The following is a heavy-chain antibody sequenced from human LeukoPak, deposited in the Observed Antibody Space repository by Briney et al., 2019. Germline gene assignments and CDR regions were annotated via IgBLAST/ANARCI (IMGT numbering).Heavy chain of an antibody. J-gene: IGHJ5*02. D-gene: IGHD3-10*01. CDR1: GGSISSNKW. Sequence: PSGTLSLTCAVSGGSISSNKWWSWVRQPPGKGLEWIGEIYHSGSTNYNPSLKSRVTISVDKSKNQFSLKLSSVTTADTAVCYCAAGSYLRWFDPWGQGTLVTVSS. V-gene: IGHV4-4*02. CDR2: IYHSGST. CDR3: AAGSYLRWFDP.